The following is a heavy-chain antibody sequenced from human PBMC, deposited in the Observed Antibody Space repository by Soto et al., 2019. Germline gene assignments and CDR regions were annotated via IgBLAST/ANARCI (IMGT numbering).Heavy chain of an antibody. D-gene: IGHD2-2*01. Sequence: ASVKVSCKASGYTFTSYGISWVRQAPGQGLEWMGWISAYNGNTNYAQKLQGRVTMTTDTSTSTAYMELRSLRSDDTAVYYCARGLSSVVPAAYNWFDPWGQGTLVTVSS. CDR1: GYTFTSYG. J-gene: IGHJ5*02. CDR2: ISAYNGNT. CDR3: ARGLSSVVPAAYNWFDP. V-gene: IGHV1-18*01.